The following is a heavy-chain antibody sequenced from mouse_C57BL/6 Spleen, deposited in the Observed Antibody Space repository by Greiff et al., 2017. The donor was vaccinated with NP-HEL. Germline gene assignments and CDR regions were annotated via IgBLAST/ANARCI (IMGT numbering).Heavy chain of an antibody. CDR3: TSRPYYAMDY. CDR2: IDPEKGDT. V-gene: IGHV14-4*01. D-gene: IGHD3-3*01. J-gene: IGHJ4*01. Sequence: VRLQQSGAGLVGPGASVKLSCPASGFNIKDDYMHWLRQRPKQGLEWIGWIDPEKGDTEYASKFQGKATITADTSSNTAYLQLSSLTSEDTAVYYCTSRPYYAMDYWGQGTSVTVSS. CDR1: GFNIKDDY.